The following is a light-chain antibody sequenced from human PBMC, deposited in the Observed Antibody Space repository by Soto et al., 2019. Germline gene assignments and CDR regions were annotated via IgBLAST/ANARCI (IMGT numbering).Light chain of an antibody. CDR1: SSDVGGYNY. CDR2: DVS. V-gene: IGLV2-14*01. Sequence: QSVLTQPASVSXSPGQPITISCTGTSSDVGGYNYVSWYQQHPGKAPKLMIYDVSNRPSGVSNRFSGSKSGNTASLTISGLQAEDEADYYCSSYTSSSKYVFGTGTKVTVL. J-gene: IGLJ1*01. CDR3: SSYTSSSKYV.